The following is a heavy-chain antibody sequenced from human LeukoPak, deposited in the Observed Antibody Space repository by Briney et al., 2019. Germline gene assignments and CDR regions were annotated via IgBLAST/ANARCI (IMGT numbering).Heavy chain of an antibody. Sequence: GGSLRLSCAASGFTFSSYAMHWVRQAPGKGLEWVAVISYDGSNKYYADSVKGRFTISRDNSKNTLYLQMNSLRAEDTAVYYCARDLSSGSLNWFDPWGQGTLVTVSS. CDR3: ARDLSSGSLNWFDP. V-gene: IGHV3-30*04. J-gene: IGHJ5*02. CDR2: ISYDGSNK. CDR1: GFTFSSYA. D-gene: IGHD6-25*01.